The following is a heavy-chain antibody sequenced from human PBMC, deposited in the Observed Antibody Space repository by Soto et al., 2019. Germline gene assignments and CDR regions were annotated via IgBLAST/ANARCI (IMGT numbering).Heavy chain of an antibody. CDR1: GFTFSSYS. V-gene: IGHV3-48*01. Sequence: GSLRLSCAASGFTFSSYSMNWVRQAPGKGLEWVSYISSSSSTIYYADSVKGRFTISRDNAKNSLYLQMNSLRAEDTAVYYCARHPERIAQIGWFDPWGQGPQV. D-gene: IGHD6-13*01. J-gene: IGHJ5*02. CDR2: ISSSSSTI. CDR3: ARHPERIAQIGWFDP.